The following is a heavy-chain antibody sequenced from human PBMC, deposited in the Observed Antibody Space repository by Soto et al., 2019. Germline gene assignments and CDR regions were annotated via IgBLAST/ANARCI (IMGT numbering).Heavy chain of an antibody. CDR2: INHSGST. V-gene: IGHV4-34*01. D-gene: IGHD3-16*02. J-gene: IGHJ4*02. Sequence: PSETLSLTCAVYGGSFSGYYWSWIRQPPGKGLEWIGEINHSGSTNYNPSLKSRVTISVDTSKNQFSLKLSSVTAADTAVYYCARADYYDYIWGSYRLHFDYWGQGTLVTVSS. CDR3: ARADYYDYIWGSYRLHFDY. CDR1: GGSFSGYY.